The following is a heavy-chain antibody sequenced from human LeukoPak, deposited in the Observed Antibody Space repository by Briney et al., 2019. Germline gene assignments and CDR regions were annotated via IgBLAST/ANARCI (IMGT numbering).Heavy chain of an antibody. Sequence: KPGGSLRLSCAASGFTFSRYSMNWVRQAPGKGLEWVSSISSSSSYIYYADSVKGRFTISRDNAKNSLYLQMNSLRAEDTAVYYCARSTLTGYYLFDYWGQGTLVTVSS. D-gene: IGHD3-9*01. CDR1: GFTFSRYS. V-gene: IGHV3-21*01. CDR2: ISSSSSYI. CDR3: ARSTLTGYYLFDY. J-gene: IGHJ4*02.